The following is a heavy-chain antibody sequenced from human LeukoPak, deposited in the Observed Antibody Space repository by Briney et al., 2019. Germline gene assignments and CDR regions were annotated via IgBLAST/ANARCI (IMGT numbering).Heavy chain of an antibody. D-gene: IGHD5-24*01. CDR3: ARPRGNVEMAAIPFDY. Sequence: GGSLRLSCAASGFTFSSYEMNWVRQAPGKGLEWVSYISSSSSYIYYADSVKGRFTISRDNAKNSPYLQMNSLRAEDTAVYYCARPRGNVEMAAIPFDYWGQGTLVTVSS. J-gene: IGHJ4*02. V-gene: IGHV3-21*05. CDR2: ISSSSSYI. CDR1: GFTFSSYE.